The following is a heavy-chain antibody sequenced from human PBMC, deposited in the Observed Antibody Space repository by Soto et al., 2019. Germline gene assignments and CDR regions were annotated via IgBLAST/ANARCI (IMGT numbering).Heavy chain of an antibody. J-gene: IGHJ5*02. CDR3: TTFSYSGYGLNWFDP. V-gene: IGHV6-1*01. D-gene: IGHD5-12*01. CDR2: TYYRSKWYN. Sequence: SQTLSLTCAISGDSVSSNSAAWNWIRQSPSRGLEWLGRTYYRSKWYNDYAVSVKSRITINPDTAKNQFSLQLNSVTPEDTAVYYCTTFSYSGYGLNWFDPWRQGTLVTVSS. CDR1: GDSVSSNSAA.